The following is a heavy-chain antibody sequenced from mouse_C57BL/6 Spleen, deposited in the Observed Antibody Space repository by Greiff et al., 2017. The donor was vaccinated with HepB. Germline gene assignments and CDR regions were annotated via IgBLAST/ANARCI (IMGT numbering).Heavy chain of an antibody. CDR1: GFTFSSYA. Sequence: EVHLVESGGGLVKPGGSLKLSCAASGFTFSSYAMSWVRQTPEKRLEWVATISDGGSYTYYPDNVKGRFTISRDNAKNNLYLQMSHLKSEDTAMYYCARGYYGSSYGWYFDVWGTGTTVTVSS. CDR3: ARGYYGSSYGWYFDV. J-gene: IGHJ1*03. D-gene: IGHD1-1*01. V-gene: IGHV5-4*01. CDR2: ISDGGSYT.